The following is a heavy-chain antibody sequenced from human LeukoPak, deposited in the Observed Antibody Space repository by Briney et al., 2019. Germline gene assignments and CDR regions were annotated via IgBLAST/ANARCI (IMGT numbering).Heavy chain of an antibody. D-gene: IGHD2-8*01. CDR2: ISSRGDNI. CDR3: AREYESLDY. Sequence: PGGSLKLSCAASGFTLSNYEMTWVRQAPGKGLEWGSYISSRGDNIYYADSVKGRYTISRDNAKNSLYLQMNSLRVDDTAVYYCAREYESLDYWGQGTLVTVSS. CDR1: GFTLSNYE. V-gene: IGHV3-48*03. J-gene: IGHJ4*02.